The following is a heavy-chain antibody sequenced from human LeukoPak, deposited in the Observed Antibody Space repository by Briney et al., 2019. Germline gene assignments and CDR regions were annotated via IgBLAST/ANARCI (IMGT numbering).Heavy chain of an antibody. CDR2: MNPNSGNT. CDR1: GYTLTELS. V-gene: IGHV1-8*01. D-gene: IGHD3-10*01. J-gene: IGHJ6*03. CDR3: TRARLTMVRGNYYYYMDA. Sequence: ASVKVSCKVSGYTLTELSMHWVRQAPGKGLEWMGWMNPNSGNTGYAQKFQGRVTMTRNTSISTAYMELSSLRSEDTAVYYCTRARLTMVRGNYYYYMDAWGKGTTVTVSS.